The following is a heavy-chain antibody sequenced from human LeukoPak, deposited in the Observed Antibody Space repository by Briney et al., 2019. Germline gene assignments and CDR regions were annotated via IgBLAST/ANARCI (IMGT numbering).Heavy chain of an antibody. V-gene: IGHV1-58*02. D-gene: IGHD5-12*01. J-gene: IGHJ4*02. CDR2: TVLGSGDT. CDR1: GLTFRTSA. Sequence: SVKVSCKASGLTFRTSAMQWVRRTRGQGLEWIGWTVLGSGDTNYAQSLKERVAITRDMSTSTAYMELSSLRSEDTAMYYCAAGFSNHGYIYWGQGTLVTVSS. CDR3: AAGFSNHGYIY.